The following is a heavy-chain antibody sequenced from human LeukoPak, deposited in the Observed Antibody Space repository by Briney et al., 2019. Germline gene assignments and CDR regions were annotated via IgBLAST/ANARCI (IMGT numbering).Heavy chain of an antibody. D-gene: IGHD6-19*01. CDR2: INPSGGST. V-gene: IGHV1-46*01. Sequence: ASVKVSCKASGYIFTNHYMHWVRQAPGQGLEWMGLINPSGGSTSYAQKFQGRVTMTRDMSTSTVYMELSSLRSEDTAVYYCAREVTGYSSGWYPIDYWGQGTLVTVSS. J-gene: IGHJ4*02. CDR3: AREVTGYSSGWYPIDY. CDR1: GYIFTNHY.